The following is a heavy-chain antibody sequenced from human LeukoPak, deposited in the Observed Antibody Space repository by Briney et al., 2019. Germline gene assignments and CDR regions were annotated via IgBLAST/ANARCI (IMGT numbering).Heavy chain of an antibody. D-gene: IGHD6-19*01. CDR3: ARGILSGIAVAGTAYFDY. Sequence: SETLSLTCAVYGGSFSGYYWSWIRQPPGKGLEWIGEINHSGSTNYNPSLKSRVTISVDTSKNQFSLKLSSVTAAGTAVYYCARGILSGIAVAGTAYFDYWGQGTLVTVSS. J-gene: IGHJ4*02. CDR1: GGSFSGYY. V-gene: IGHV4-34*01. CDR2: INHSGST.